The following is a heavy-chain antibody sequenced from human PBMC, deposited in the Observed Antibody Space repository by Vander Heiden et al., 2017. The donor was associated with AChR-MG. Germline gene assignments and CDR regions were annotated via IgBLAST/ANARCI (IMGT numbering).Heavy chain of an antibody. CDR1: GFNFSSFS. J-gene: IGHJ6*02. CDR2: ISSSSSYR. CDR3: AREKPRDYEFWSGYSAFYDYYYYYGMDV. Sequence: EVQLVESGGGLVKPGGSLRLSCAASGFNFSSFSINWLRQAPGKGLEWVSSISSSSSYRYYADSVKDRFTISRDNAKNSLYLQMNSLRAEDTAVYYCAREKPRDYEFWSGYSAFYDYYYYYGMDVWGQGTTVTVSS. D-gene: IGHD3-3*01. V-gene: IGHV3-21*01.